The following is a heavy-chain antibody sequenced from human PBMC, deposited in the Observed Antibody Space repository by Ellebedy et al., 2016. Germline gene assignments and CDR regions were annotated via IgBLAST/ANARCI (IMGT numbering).Heavy chain of an antibody. CDR2: IIPILGIA. J-gene: IGHJ1*01. V-gene: IGHV1-69*10. Sequence: KISCAASGFTFSSYAISWVRQAPGQGLEWMGGIIPILGIANYAQKFQGRVTITADESTSTAYMELSSLRSEDTAVYYCARALGTVVGYFQHWGQGTLVTVSS. D-gene: IGHD4-23*01. CDR3: ARALGTVVGYFQH. CDR1: GFTFSSYA.